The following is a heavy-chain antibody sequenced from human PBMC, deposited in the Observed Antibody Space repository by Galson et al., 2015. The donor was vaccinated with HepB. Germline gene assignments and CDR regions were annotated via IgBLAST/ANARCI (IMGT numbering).Heavy chain of an antibody. J-gene: IGHJ5*02. CDR2: IKEDGSEK. V-gene: IGHV3-7*01. CDR1: GFTFSRYW. Sequence: SLRLSCAASGFTFSRYWMSWVRQAPGKGLEWVANIKEDGSEKYYVNSVRGRFTISRDNARNLLWLQMNSLRVEDTAVYYCATDRAVEGGGDWFDPWGQGTLVTVSS. D-gene: IGHD2-15*01. CDR3: ATDRAVEGGGDWFDP.